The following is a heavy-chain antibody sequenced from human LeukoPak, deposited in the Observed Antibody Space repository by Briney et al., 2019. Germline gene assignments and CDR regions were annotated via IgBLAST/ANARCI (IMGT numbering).Heavy chain of an antibody. V-gene: IGHV4-39*01. Sequence: KPSETLSLTCTVSGGSISSSSYYWGWIRQPPGKGLEWIGSIYYSGSTYYNPSLKSRVTISVDTSKNQFSLKLSSVTAADTAVYYCAKREGYCSSTSCYPFDIWGQGTMVTVSS. J-gene: IGHJ3*02. CDR3: AKREGYCSSTSCYPFDI. D-gene: IGHD2-2*01. CDR2: IYYSGST. CDR1: GGSISSSSYY.